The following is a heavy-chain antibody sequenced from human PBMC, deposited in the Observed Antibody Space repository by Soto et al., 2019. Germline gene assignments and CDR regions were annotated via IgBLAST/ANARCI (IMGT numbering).Heavy chain of an antibody. J-gene: IGHJ6*02. Sequence: SETLSLTCAVYGGSFSAYYWTWIRQSPGKGLEWIGAINQSGSTTYNPSLRSRVTISVDTSKNQLSLSLSSVTAADTAVYYCAKLKNHYYYGLDVWGQGTTVTVSS. CDR2: INQSGST. CDR3: AKLKNHYYYGLDV. V-gene: IGHV4-34*01. CDR1: GGSFSAYY.